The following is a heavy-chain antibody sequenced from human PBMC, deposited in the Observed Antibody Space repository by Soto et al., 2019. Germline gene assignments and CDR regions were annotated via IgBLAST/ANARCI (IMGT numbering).Heavy chain of an antibody. D-gene: IGHD2-2*01. V-gene: IGHV3-23*01. CDR1: GFTFSSYA. CDR3: AKDLGYCSSTSCPPAYYYYYMDV. CDR2: ISGSGGST. Sequence: GGSLRLSSAASGFTFSSYAMSWVRQAPGKGLEWASAISGSGGSTYYADSVKGRFTISRDNSKNTLYLQMNSLRAEDTAVYYCAKDLGYCSSTSCPPAYYYYYMDVWGEGTTVTVSS. J-gene: IGHJ6*03.